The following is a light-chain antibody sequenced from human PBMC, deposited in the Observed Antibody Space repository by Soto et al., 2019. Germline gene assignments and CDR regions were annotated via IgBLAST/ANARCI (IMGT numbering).Light chain of an antibody. CDR3: SSYISIGNVV. CDR2: EVS. CDR1: SSDVGGYNY. V-gene: IGLV2-14*01. Sequence: QSALTQPASVSGSPGQSITISCTGTSSDVGGYNYVSWYQQYPGKAPKVMIYEVSHRPSGVSNRFSGSKSGNTASLTISGLRAEDEADHYCSSYISIGNVVFGTGTKVTVL. J-gene: IGLJ1*01.